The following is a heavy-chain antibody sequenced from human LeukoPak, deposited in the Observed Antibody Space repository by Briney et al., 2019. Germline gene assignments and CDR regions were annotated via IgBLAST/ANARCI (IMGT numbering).Heavy chain of an antibody. CDR2: IYYSGRT. D-gene: IGHD3-22*01. CDR1: CGSISSSRYH. V-gene: IGHV4-39*07. J-gene: IGHJ4*02. CDR3: ASEVAYNYDSSGYYYEPLLDY. Sequence: SDPLSLPCSLSCGSISSSRYHWRWIRQPPGKGLEWIGCIYYSGRTSYNPSLKSRLTISVDTSTNQFSLKLSSVTAADTAVYYCASEVAYNYDSSGYYYEPLLDYWGQGTLVTVSS.